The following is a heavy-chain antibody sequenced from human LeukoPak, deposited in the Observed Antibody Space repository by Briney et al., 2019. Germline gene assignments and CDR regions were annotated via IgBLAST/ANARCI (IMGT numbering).Heavy chain of an antibody. CDR1: GGTFSSYA. V-gene: IGHV1-2*02. Sequence: ASVKVSCKASGGTFSSYAISWVRQAPGQGLEWMGGIIPNSGGTNYAQKFQGRVTMTRDTSISTAYMELSRLRSDDTAVYYCARDPGYLPHPFDYWGQGTLVTVSS. J-gene: IGHJ4*02. CDR2: IIPNSGGT. CDR3: ARDPGYLPHPFDY. D-gene: IGHD1-1*01.